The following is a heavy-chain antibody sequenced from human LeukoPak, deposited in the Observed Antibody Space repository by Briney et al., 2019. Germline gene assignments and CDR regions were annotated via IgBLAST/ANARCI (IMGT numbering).Heavy chain of an antibody. CDR1: GFTFSSYA. Sequence: GGSLRLCCAASGFTFSSYAMSWVRQAPGKGLESVSAISGSGGSTYYADSVKGRFTISRDNSKNTLYLQMSSLRTEDTAVYYCVSGVDYWGQGTLVTVSS. J-gene: IGHJ4*02. D-gene: IGHD6-25*01. CDR2: ISGSGGST. CDR3: VSGVDY. V-gene: IGHV3-23*01.